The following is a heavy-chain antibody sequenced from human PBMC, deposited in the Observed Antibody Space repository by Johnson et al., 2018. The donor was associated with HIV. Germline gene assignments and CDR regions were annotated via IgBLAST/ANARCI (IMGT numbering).Heavy chain of an antibody. CDR3: ARDRGGPERNYDFWSGYYGGDAFDI. CDR1: GFTFDDYG. V-gene: IGHV3-20*04. D-gene: IGHD3-3*01. Sequence: VQLVESGGGVAWPGGSLRLSCAASGFTFDDYGMSWVRQTPGKGLEWVSGINWNGGSPGYADSVKGRFTISRDNAQNSLYLQMNSLRAEDTALYYCARDRGGPERNYDFWSGYYGGDAFDIWGQGTMVTVSS. CDR2: INWNGGSP. J-gene: IGHJ3*02.